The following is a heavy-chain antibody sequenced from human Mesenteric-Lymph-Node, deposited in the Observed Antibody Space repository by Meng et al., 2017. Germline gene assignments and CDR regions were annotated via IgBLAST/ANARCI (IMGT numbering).Heavy chain of an antibody. CDR1: GGTFSSYT. V-gene: IGHV1-69*08. Sequence: SVKVSCKASGGTFSSYTISWVRQAPGQGLEWMGRIIPILGRANYAQKFQGRVTITADTSTDTAYMELSSLRSEDTAVYYCATGNYYYDSSGYPSPPHYWGQGTLVTVSS. J-gene: IGHJ4*02. CDR3: ATGNYYYDSSGYPSPPHY. CDR2: IIPILGRA. D-gene: IGHD3-22*01.